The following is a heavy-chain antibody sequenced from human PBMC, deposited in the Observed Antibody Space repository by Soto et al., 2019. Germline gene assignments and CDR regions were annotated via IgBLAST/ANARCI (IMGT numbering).Heavy chain of an antibody. J-gene: IGHJ6*02. D-gene: IGHD2-8*01. Sequence: PSETLSLTCTVSGGSISSGGYYWSWIRQHPGKGLEWIGYIYYSGSTYYNPSLKSRVTISVDTSKNQFSLKLSSVTAADTAVYYCARDQRYCTNGVCPPRRYYGMDVWGQGTTVTVSS. CDR2: IYYSGST. CDR3: ARDQRYCTNGVCPPRRYYGMDV. V-gene: IGHV4-31*03. CDR1: GGSISSGGYY.